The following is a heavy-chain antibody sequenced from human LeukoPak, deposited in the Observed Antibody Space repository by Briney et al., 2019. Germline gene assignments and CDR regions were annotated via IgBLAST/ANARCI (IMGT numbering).Heavy chain of an antibody. D-gene: IGHD2-2*02. J-gene: IGHJ4*02. CDR2: MSPNSGNT. Sequence: ASVKVSCEASGYTFTSYDINWVRQAAGQGLEWMGWMSPNSGNTGYAQKFQGRVTMTRSTSISTAYMELGSLTSEDAAVYYCTRGSQNCASASCYNFWGQGTLVTVSS. CDR1: GYTFTSYD. V-gene: IGHV1-8*01. CDR3: TRGSQNCASASCYNF.